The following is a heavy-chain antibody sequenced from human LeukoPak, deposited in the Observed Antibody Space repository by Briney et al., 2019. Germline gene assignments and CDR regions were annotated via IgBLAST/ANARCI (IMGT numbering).Heavy chain of an antibody. CDR3: AKVPPSVAPTEYFDY. D-gene: IGHD2-15*01. Sequence: PGGSLRLSCAASGFTFSSYGMHWIRQAPGKGLEWVAFIRYDESDKYYADSVKGRFTISRDNSKNTLYLQMNSLRAEDTAVYYCAKVPPSVAPTEYFDYWGQGTLVTVSS. V-gene: IGHV3-30*02. CDR2: IRYDESDK. J-gene: IGHJ4*02. CDR1: GFTFSSYG.